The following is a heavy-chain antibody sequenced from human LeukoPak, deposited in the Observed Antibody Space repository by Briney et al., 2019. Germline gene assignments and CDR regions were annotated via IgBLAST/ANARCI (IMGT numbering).Heavy chain of an antibody. Sequence: PGGSLRLSCAASGFTVSSNYMSWVRQAPGKGLEWVSVIYSGGSTYYADSVKGRFTISRDNSKNTLYLQMNSLRAEDTAVYYCAGSISLDYFDYWGQGTLVTVSS. CDR3: AGSISLDYFDY. V-gene: IGHV3-66*01. CDR2: IYSGGST. CDR1: GFTVSSNY. J-gene: IGHJ4*02. D-gene: IGHD1-26*01.